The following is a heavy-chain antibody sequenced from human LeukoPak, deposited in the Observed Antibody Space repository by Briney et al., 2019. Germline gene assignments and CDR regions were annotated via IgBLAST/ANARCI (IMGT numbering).Heavy chain of an antibody. CDR3: ARGFRERFSVWDAFQI. CDR1: GYSISSGYY. J-gene: IGHJ3*02. D-gene: IGHD3-16*01. V-gene: IGHV4-38-2*02. Sequence: PSETLSLTCTVSGYSISSGYYWGWIRQPPGKGLEWIGTIYHGGSTDYNPSLKSRVIISVDTSKNQFSLKLTSVTAADTAVYYCARGFRERFSVWDAFQIWGQGTMVTVSS. CDR2: IYHGGST.